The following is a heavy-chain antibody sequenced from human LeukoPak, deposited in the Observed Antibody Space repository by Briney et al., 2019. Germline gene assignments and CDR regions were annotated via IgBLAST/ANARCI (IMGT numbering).Heavy chain of an antibody. Sequence: SETLSLTCTVSGASISSSNYYWGWIRQPPGKGLEWIGSIYYSGSTYYNPSLKSRVTISVDTSKNQFSLKLSSVTAADTAVYYCARHNDYGSGSYYFYNWFDPWGQGTLVTVSS. D-gene: IGHD3-10*01. CDR1: GASISSSNYY. V-gene: IGHV4-39*01. J-gene: IGHJ5*02. CDR3: ARHNDYGSGSYYFYNWFDP. CDR2: IYYSGST.